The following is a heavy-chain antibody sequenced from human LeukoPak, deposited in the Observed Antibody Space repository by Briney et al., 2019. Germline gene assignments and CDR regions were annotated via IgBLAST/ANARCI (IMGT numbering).Heavy chain of an antibody. Sequence: PRGSLRLSCTASGFTFGDYAMSWVRQAPGKGLEWVGFLRSKAYGGTTEYAASVKGRFTISRDDSKSIAYLQMNSLKTEDTAVYYCTRLVVVITGVYFQHWGQDTLVTVFS. D-gene: IGHD3-22*01. CDR3: TRLVVVITGVYFQH. V-gene: IGHV3-49*04. J-gene: IGHJ1*01. CDR2: LRSKAYGGTT. CDR1: GFTFGDYA.